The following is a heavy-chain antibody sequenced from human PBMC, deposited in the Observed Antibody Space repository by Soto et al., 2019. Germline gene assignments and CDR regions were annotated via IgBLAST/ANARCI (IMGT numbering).Heavy chain of an antibody. J-gene: IGHJ6*03. D-gene: IGHD2-15*01. CDR3: ARDIVVVVAAFRYYYYYMDV. Sequence: SPTLSLTCAIPGDSVSSNSAAWNWIRQSPSRGLEWLGRTYYRSKWYNDYAVSVKSRITINPDTSKNQFSLQLNSVTPEDTAVYYCARDIVVVVAAFRYYYYYMDVWGKGTTVTVSS. CDR2: TYYRSKWYN. CDR1: GDSVSSNSAA. V-gene: IGHV6-1*01.